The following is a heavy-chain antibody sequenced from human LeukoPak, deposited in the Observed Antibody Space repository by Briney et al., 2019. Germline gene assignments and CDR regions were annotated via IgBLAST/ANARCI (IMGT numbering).Heavy chain of an antibody. Sequence: PGGSLRLSCAASGFTFSSYSMNWVRQAPGKGLEWLSYISSTSSAIYYADSLKGRFTISRDNAKNSLYLQMDSLRAEDTAVYYCAKDGRRSSLPWGQGTLVTVSS. D-gene: IGHD6-13*01. CDR3: AKDGRRSSLP. CDR1: GFTFSSYS. V-gene: IGHV3-48*04. CDR2: ISSTSSAI. J-gene: IGHJ4*02.